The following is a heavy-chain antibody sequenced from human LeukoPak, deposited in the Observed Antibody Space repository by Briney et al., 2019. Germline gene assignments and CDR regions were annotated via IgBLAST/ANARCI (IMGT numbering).Heavy chain of an antibody. V-gene: IGHV3-48*01. CDR3: AREYCSGGSCALSLYYYYGMDV. D-gene: IGHD2-15*01. J-gene: IGHJ6*02. CDR1: GFTFSSYS. Sequence: GGSLRLSCAASGFTFSSYSMNWVRQAPGKGLEWVSYISSSSTIYYADSVKGRFTISRDNSKNTLYLQMNSLRAEDTAVYYCAREYCSGGSCALSLYYYYGMDVWGQGTTVTVSS. CDR2: ISSSSTI.